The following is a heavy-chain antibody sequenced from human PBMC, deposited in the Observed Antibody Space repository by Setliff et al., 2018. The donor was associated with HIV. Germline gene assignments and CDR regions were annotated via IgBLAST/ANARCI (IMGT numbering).Heavy chain of an antibody. D-gene: IGHD4-17*01. V-gene: IGHV7-4-1*02. CDR2: IKTDSGSP. J-gene: IGHJ5*02. CDR1: GYSFTNYA. CDR3: ARALYGDYGGDLNWLDP. Sequence: ASVKVSCKASGYSFTNYAINWVRQAPGQGLEWMGWIKTDSGSPTYAQDFTGRFVFSVGTSVTTAYLQISSLKAEDTAVYYCARALYGDYGGDLNWLDPWGQGTLVTVSS.